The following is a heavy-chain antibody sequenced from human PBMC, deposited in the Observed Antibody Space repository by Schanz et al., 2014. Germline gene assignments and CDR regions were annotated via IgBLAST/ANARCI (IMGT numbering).Heavy chain of an antibody. D-gene: IGHD3-10*02. CDR1: GFTFSDYW. Sequence: EVQLVESGGGLVQPGGSLRLSCTASGFTFSDYWMSWVRQAPGKGPEWVANIKHDGSVKDYVDSVKGRFTISRDNAKNSLFLQMNSLRPEDTAVYYCAKNQYDDVDLSSFYFDFWGQGTLVTVSS. CDR2: IKHDGSVK. J-gene: IGHJ4*02. CDR3: AKNQYDDVDLSSFYFDF. V-gene: IGHV3-7*02.